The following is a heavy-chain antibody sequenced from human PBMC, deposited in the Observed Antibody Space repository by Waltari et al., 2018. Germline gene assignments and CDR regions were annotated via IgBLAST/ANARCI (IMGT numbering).Heavy chain of an antibody. CDR3: AKGSNWNYADY. D-gene: IGHD1-20*01. Sequence: QVQLVESGGGVVQPGRSLRLSCAASGFTFSRYGMHWVRQAPGKGLEWVAVIWYDGSNKYYADSVKGRFTISRDNSKNTLYLQMNSLRAEDTAMYYCAKGSNWNYADYWGQGTLVTVSS. V-gene: IGHV3-33*08. J-gene: IGHJ4*02. CDR2: IWYDGSNK. CDR1: GFTFSRYG.